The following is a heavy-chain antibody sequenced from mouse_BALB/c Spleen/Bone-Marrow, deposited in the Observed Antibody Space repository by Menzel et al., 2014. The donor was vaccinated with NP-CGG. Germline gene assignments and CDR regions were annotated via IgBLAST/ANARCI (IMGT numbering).Heavy chain of an antibody. CDR2: INSNGGST. V-gene: IGHV5-6-3*01. J-gene: IGHJ3*01. D-gene: IGHD1-2*01. CDR3: ARHYYGAR. Sequence: EVKLMESGAGLVQPGGSLKLSCAASGFTFSSYGMSWVRQTPDKRLELVATINSNGGSTYYPDSVKGRFTISRDNAKNTLYLQMSSLKSEDTAMYYCARHYYGARWGQGTLVTVSA. CDR1: GFTFSSYG.